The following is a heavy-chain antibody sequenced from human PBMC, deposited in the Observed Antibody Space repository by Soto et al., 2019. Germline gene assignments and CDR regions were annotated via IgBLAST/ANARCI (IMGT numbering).Heavy chain of an antibody. J-gene: IGHJ4*02. CDR1: GITFSSYG. Sequence: QVQLVESGGGVVQPGRSLRVSCAASGITFSSYGMHWVRQAPGKGLEWVAVISYDGSNKYYADSVKGRFTISRDNSKNTLYLQMNSLRAEDTAVYYCAKDYYGSGSYFWIDYWGQGTLVTVSS. V-gene: IGHV3-30*18. CDR3: AKDYYGSGSYFWIDY. CDR2: ISYDGSNK. D-gene: IGHD3-10*01.